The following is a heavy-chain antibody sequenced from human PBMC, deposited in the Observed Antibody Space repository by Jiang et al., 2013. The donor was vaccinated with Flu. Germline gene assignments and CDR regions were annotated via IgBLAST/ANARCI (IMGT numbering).Heavy chain of an antibody. J-gene: IGHJ4*02. V-gene: IGHV4-4*07. CDR1: GGSISSYY. D-gene: IGHD4-17*01. CDR3: ARECNDYGDYDYFDY. Sequence: PGLVKPSETLSLTCTVSGGSISSYYWSWIRQPAGKGLEWIGRIYTSGSTNYNPSLKSRVTMSVDTSKNQFSLKLSSVTAADTAVYYCARECNDYGDYDYFDYWGQGTLVTVSS. CDR2: IYTSGST.